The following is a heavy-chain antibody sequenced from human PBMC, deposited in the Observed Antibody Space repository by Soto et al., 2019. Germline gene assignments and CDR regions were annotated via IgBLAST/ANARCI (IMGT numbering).Heavy chain of an antibody. CDR2: INAGNGNT. CDR3: ACRRPNRAGGKDYYYYGMDV. Sequence: ASVKVSCKASGYTFTSYAMHWVRQAPGQRLEWMGWINAGNGNTKYSQKFQGRVTITRDTSASTAYMELSSLRSEDTAVYYCACRRPNRAGGKDYYYYGMDVWGQGTTVTVSS. V-gene: IGHV1-3*01. CDR1: GYTFTSYA. J-gene: IGHJ6*02.